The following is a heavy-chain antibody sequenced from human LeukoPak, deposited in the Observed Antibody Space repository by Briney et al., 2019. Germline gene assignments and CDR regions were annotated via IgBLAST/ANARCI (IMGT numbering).Heavy chain of an antibody. CDR3: ARDAVQLNPYYYYGMDV. D-gene: IGHD5-18*01. CDR2: INAYNGNT. J-gene: IGHJ6*02. CDR1: GYTFTSYG. Sequence: GASVKVSCKASGYTFTSYGFSWVRQAPGQGLEWMGWINAYNGNTNYAQKLQGRVTMTTDTSTSTAYMELRSLRFDDTAVYYCARDAVQLNPYYYYGMDVWGQGTTVTVSS. V-gene: IGHV1-18*01.